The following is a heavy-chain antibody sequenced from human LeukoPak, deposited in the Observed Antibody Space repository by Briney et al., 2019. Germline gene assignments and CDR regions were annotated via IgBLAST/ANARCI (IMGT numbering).Heavy chain of an antibody. CDR3: ARDVGLRDYFDY. CDR2: IYYSGST. Sequence: SETLSLTCTVSGGSISSSSYYWGWIRQPPGKGLKWIGSIYYSGSTYYNPSLKNRVTISVDTSKNQFSLKLSSVTAADTAVYYCARDVGLRDYFDYWGQGTLVTVSS. V-gene: IGHV4-39*07. J-gene: IGHJ4*02. CDR1: GGSISSSSYY.